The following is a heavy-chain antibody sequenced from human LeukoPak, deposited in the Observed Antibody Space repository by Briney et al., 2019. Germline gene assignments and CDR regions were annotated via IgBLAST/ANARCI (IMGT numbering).Heavy chain of an antibody. Sequence: GASVKVSCKASGGTFSSYAISWVRQAPGQGLEWMGGIIPIFGTANYAQKFQGRVTITADESTSTAYMELSSLSSEDTAVYYCAGDPFRKYSSSWYDGDYWGQGTLVTVSS. CDR1: GGTFSSYA. V-gene: IGHV1-69*13. J-gene: IGHJ4*02. CDR2: IIPIFGTA. CDR3: AGDPFRKYSSSWYDGDY. D-gene: IGHD6-13*01.